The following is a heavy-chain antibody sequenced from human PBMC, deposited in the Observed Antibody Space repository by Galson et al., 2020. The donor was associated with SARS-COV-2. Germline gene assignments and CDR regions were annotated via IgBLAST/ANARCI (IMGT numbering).Heavy chain of an antibody. V-gene: IGHV3-33*01. Sequence: GGSLRLSCAASGFTFSSYGMHWVRQAPGKGLEWVAVIWYDGSNNYYADSVKGRFTISRDNSKNTLYLQMNSLRAEDTAVYYCARDGGYSYGSGSYYYFDYWGQGTLVTVSS. CDR2: IWYDGSNN. J-gene: IGHJ4*02. CDR3: ARDGGYSYGSGSYYYFDY. D-gene: IGHD3-10*01. CDR1: GFTFSSYG.